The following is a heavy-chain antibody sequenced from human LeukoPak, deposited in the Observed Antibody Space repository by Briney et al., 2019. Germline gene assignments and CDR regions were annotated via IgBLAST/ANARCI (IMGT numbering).Heavy chain of an antibody. V-gene: IGHV1-69*13. CDR3: ARAVRDGCFDY. J-gene: IGHJ4*02. Sequence: GASVKVSCKASGYTFTGYYMHWVRQAPGQGLEWMGGIIPIFGTANYAQKFQGRVTITADESTSTAYMELSSLRSEDTAVYYCARAVRDGCFDYWGQGTLVTVSS. CDR2: IIPIFGTA. D-gene: IGHD5-24*01. CDR1: GYTFTGYY.